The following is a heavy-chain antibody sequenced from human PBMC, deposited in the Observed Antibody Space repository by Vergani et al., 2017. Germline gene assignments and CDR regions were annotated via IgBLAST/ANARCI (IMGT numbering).Heavy chain of an antibody. CDR3: SRGREYSFGYSDY. J-gene: IGHJ4*02. CDR1: GFTFSACP. V-gene: IGHV3-49*04. CDR2: IRNKAYGGTT. D-gene: IGHD5-18*01. Sequence: EVQLLQSGGGVIQPGGSVRLSCAASGFTFSACPMTWVRQAPGKGLEWVAFIRNKAYGGTTEYAASVKGRFTISRDDSKRLAYLQLSGLKTEDTAVYFCSRGREYSFGYSDYWGQGTLVTVSS.